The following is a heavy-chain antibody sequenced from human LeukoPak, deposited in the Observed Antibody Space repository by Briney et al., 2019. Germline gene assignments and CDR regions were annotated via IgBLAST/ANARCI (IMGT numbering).Heavy chain of an antibody. J-gene: IGHJ4*02. D-gene: IGHD2-2*01. V-gene: IGHV4-39*07. CDR3: AREDIVVVPAAMLDY. CDR1: GGSISSSGYY. Sequence: SETLSLTCAVSGGSISSSGYYWGGLRQPPGKGLEWIGNIYYNGVTNYNPSLKSRVTISVDTSKNQFSLKLSSVTAADTAVYYCAREDIVVVPAAMLDYWGQGSLVTVSS. CDR2: IYYNGVT.